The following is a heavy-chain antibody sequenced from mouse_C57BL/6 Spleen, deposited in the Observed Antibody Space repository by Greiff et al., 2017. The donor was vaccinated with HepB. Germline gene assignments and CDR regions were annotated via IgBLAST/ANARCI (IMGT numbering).Heavy chain of an antibody. V-gene: IGHV5-17*01. J-gene: IGHJ1*03. D-gene: IGHD1-2*01. CDR1: GFTFSDYG. Sequence: DVKLVESGGGLVKPGGSLKLSCAASGFTFSDYGMHWVRQAPENALEWVAYISSGSSTIYYADTVKGRFTISRDNAKNTLFLQMTSLRSEDTAMYYCARAHYDWYFDVWGTGTTVTVSS. CDR3: ARAHYDWYFDV. CDR2: ISSGSSTI.